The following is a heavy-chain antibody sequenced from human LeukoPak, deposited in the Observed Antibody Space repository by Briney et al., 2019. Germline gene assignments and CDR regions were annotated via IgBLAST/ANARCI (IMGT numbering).Heavy chain of an antibody. CDR3: ARVRDVSELELLVY. CDR1: GYTFTSYA. J-gene: IGHJ4*02. D-gene: IGHD1-7*01. V-gene: IGHV1-3*01. Sequence: GASVKVSCKASGYTFTSYAMHWVRQAPGQRLEWMGWINAGNGNTKYSQKFQGRVTITRDTSASTAYMELSRLRSDDTAVYYCARVRDVSELELLVYWGQGTLVTVSS. CDR2: INAGNGNT.